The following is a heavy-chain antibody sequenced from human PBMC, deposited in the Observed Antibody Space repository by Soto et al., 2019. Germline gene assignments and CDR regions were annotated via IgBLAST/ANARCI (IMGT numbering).Heavy chain of an antibody. CDR2: SSNSGTYT. D-gene: IGHD3-10*02. V-gene: IGHV3-11*06. Sequence: GALRLSCAASGFTVSYYYMSWIRQAPGKGLEWLSYSSNSGTYTRYADSVKGRFSISRDNAKNSLYLQINSQRGEDTATYYCARSGDNYNVLDYWGQGTPVTVSS. J-gene: IGHJ4*02. CDR3: ARSGDNYNVLDY. CDR1: GFTVSYYY.